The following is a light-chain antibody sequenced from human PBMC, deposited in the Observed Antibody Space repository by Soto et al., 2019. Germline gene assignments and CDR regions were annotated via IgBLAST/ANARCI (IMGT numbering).Light chain of an antibody. Sequence: QSAMTQTASVSGSPGQAITISCTGTSSDVGGYNYVSWYQQHLGKAPKLMISDVSNRPSGVSNRFSGAKSGNTASLTISGLQAENEADYCCSSYTSTSTLVFGGATQQPVL. CDR2: DVS. CDR1: SSDVGGYNY. CDR3: SSYTSTSTLV. V-gene: IGLV2-14*01. J-gene: IGLJ7*01.